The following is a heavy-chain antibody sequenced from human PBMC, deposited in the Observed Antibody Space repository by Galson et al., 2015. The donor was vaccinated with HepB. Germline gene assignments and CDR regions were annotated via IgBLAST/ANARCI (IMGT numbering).Heavy chain of an antibody. J-gene: IGHJ4*02. CDR3: ARARYSNSSPEY. Sequence: SVKVSCKASSYSFINYGIGWVRKAPGQGLEWMGWINGYNDNTNYAQQFQGRTTMTKDTSTRTNYMELRSLRPDDTAEYYCARARYSNSSPEYWGQGTLVTVSS. V-gene: IGHV1-18*01. D-gene: IGHD6-6*01. CDR2: INGYNDNT. CDR1: SYSFINYG.